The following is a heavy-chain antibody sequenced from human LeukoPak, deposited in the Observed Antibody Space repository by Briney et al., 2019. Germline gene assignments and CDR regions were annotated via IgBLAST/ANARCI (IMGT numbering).Heavy chain of an antibody. V-gene: IGHV3-23*01. CDR2: IGASGSST. Sequence: GGSLRLSCAASGFTFSNYPMNWVRQAPGEGLEWVSVIGASGSSTHYADSVKGRFTISRDNAKNTLFLQMDSLSPEDTAMYYCARGTGSYYALGYWGQGTLVTVSS. D-gene: IGHD1-26*01. CDR3: ARGTGSYYALGY. J-gene: IGHJ4*02. CDR1: GFTFSNYP.